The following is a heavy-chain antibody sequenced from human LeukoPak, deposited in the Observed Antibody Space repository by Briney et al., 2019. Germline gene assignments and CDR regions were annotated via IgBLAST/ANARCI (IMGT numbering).Heavy chain of an antibody. D-gene: IGHD3-22*01. J-gene: IGHJ4*02. V-gene: IGHV3-30*04. CDR2: ISHDGSKK. CDR3: ARDFSTLYDSNYDSDTYFDC. CDR1: GFTFSGYA. Sequence: GGSLRLSCAASGFTFSGYAIHWVRQAPGKGLEWVAVISHDGSKKYYAASVTGRFTISRDNSKNTLDLQMNSLGAEDTAVYYCARDFSTLYDSNYDSDTYFDCWGQGTLVTVSS.